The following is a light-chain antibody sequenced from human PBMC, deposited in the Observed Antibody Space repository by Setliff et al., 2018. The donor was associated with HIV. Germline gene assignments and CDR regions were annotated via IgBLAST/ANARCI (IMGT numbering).Light chain of an antibody. V-gene: IGLV2-23*01. Sequence: QSALAQPASVSGSPGQSITISCTGTSGDVGRYNLVSWYQQHPGKPPKLMIYQATKRPSGVSNRFSGSKSGNTASLTTSGLQAEDEADYYCCSNTGSNTYVFGTGTKVTVL. CDR3: CSNTGSNTYV. CDR2: QAT. J-gene: IGLJ1*01. CDR1: SGDVGRYNL.